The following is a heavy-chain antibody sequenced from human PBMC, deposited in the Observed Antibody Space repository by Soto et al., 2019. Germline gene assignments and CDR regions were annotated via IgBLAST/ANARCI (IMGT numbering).Heavy chain of an antibody. D-gene: IGHD3-16*01. V-gene: IGHV3-23*01. Sequence: EVQLLESGGDLVHPGESLRLSCAASGFLSGNYAMDGIRQAPGTGLEWVSAISDSGVNTYYADSVKGRFTISRDNSKNALYLEMKSLRAGDTAVYYCIKEARGHSYARLWGRGTPVTVSS. CDR3: IKEARGHSYARL. CDR1: GFLSGNYA. J-gene: IGHJ4*02. CDR2: ISDSGVNT.